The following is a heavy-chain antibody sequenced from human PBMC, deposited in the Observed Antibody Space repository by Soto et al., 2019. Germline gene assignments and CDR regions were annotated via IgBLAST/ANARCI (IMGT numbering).Heavy chain of an antibody. J-gene: IGHJ4*02. D-gene: IGHD1-1*01. V-gene: IGHV1-18*01. Sequence: QVHLVQSGAEVKKPGASVKVSCKGSGYAFTTYGITWVRQAPGQGLEWMGWISAHNGNTNYTQKLQGRVTVTRDTSTRTAYMELRSLRSGDTAVYCCGRGRYGDYWGQGALVTVSS. CDR2: ISAHNGNT. CDR3: GRGRYGDY. CDR1: GYAFTTYG.